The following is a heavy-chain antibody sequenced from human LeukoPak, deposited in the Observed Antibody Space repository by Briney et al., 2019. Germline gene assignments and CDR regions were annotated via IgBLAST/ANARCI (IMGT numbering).Heavy chain of an antibody. CDR1: GASISGSNYY. CDR2: IYYSGST. J-gene: IGHJ3*02. CDR3: ARDWTRTAFDI. Sequence: SETLSLTCAVSGASISGSNYYWGWIRQPPGKGLEWIGSIYYSGSTYYNPSLKSRVTISVDTSKNQFSLKLSSVTAADTAVYYCARDWTRTAFDIWGQGTMVTVSS. V-gene: IGHV4-39*07. D-gene: IGHD3/OR15-3a*01.